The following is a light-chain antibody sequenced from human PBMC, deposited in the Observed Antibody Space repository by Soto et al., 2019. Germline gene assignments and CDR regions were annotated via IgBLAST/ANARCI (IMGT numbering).Light chain of an antibody. J-gene: IGKJ5*01. V-gene: IGKV3-11*01. CDR2: DAC. CDR3: QLYGVSSPRIT. Sequence: DIVLTHSPATLSLSPGERATLSCRASQSVASYLNWYQQKRGQAPRLIIYDACSRATGIPARFSGSGSGTDFTLTISSLEPEDSAVYYCQLYGVSSPRITFGQGTRLEIK. CDR1: QSVASY.